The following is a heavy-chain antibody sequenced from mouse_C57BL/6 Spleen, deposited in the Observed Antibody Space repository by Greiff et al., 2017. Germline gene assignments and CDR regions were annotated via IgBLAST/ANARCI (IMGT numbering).Heavy chain of an antibody. V-gene: IGHV1-64*01. Sequence: VQLQQSGAELVKPGASVKLSCKASGYTFTSYWMHWVKQRPGQGLEWIGMIHPNSGSTNYNEKFKSKATLTVDKSSSTAYMQLSSLTSEDSAVYYCARNPDYYGSSEYFDVWGTGTTVTVSS. CDR1: GYTFTSYW. CDR3: ARNPDYYGSSEYFDV. D-gene: IGHD1-1*01. CDR2: IHPNSGST. J-gene: IGHJ1*03.